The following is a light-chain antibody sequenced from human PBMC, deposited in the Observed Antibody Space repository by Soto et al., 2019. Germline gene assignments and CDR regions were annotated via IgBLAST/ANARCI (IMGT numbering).Light chain of an antibody. V-gene: IGKV1-39*01. CDR3: QESNSTPWT. CDR2: ASS. J-gene: IGKJ1*01. CDR1: QTINNY. Sequence: DIPMTQSPSSLSASVGDRVSISCRASQTINNYLNWYQQKPGRAPKLLIYASSSLHTGVPSRFSGHGSGTEFTLTINSLEPEDSATYYCQESNSTPWTFGPGTKVEVK.